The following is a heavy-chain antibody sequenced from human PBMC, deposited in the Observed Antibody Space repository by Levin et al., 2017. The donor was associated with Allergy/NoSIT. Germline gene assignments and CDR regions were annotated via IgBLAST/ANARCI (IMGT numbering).Heavy chain of an antibody. CDR3: TYCSSTRSFIA. CDR1: GFTFSSYW. CDR2: INSDGSST. D-gene: IGHD2-2*01. J-gene: IGHJ5*02. V-gene: IGHV3-74*01. Sequence: GGSLRLSCAASGFTFSSYWMHWVRQAPGKGLVWVSRINSDGSSTSYADSVKGRFTISRDNAKNTLYLQMNSLRAEDTAVYYCTYCSSTRSFIAWGQGTLVTVSS.